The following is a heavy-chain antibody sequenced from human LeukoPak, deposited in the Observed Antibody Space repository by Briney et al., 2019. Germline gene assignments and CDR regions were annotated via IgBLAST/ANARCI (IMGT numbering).Heavy chain of an antibody. D-gene: IGHD1-26*01. CDR1: GFTFSSYG. CDR3: AKDGGVGATDYFDY. V-gene: IGHV3-30*02. CDR2: IRYDGSNK. Sequence: PGGSLRLSCAASGFTFSSYGMHWVRQAPGKGLEWVAFIRYDGSNKYYADSVKGRFTISRDNSKNTLYLQMNSLRAEDTAVYYCAKDGGVGATDYFDYWGQGTLVTVSS. J-gene: IGHJ4*02.